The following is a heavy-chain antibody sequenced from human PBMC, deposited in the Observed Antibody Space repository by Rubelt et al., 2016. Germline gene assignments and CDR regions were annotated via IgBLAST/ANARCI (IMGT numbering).Heavy chain of an antibody. CDR3: ATSPKLEDAFDI. V-gene: IGHV4-59*12. Sequence: QVQLQESGPGLVKPSETLSLTCTVSGGSISSYYWTWIRQPPGKGLEWIGYIYYSGSTNYSPSLKSLVTISVDTSRNQFSRKMSSLTAADTAVYYCATSPKLEDAFDIWGQGTMVTVSS. J-gene: IGHJ3*02. CDR2: IYYSGST. D-gene: IGHD3-10*01. CDR1: GGSISSYY.